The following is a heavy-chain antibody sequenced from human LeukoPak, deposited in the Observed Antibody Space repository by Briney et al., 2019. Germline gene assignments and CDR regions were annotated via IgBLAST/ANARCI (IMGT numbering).Heavy chain of an antibody. CDR1: GFTFSSYG. CDR3: AKALVDSSGYAFDI. J-gene: IGHJ3*02. CDR2: ISYDGSNK. D-gene: IGHD3-22*01. Sequence: GGSLRLSCAASGFTFSSYGMHWVRQAPGKGLEWVAVISYDGSNKYYADSVKGRFTISRDNSKNTLYLQMNSLRAEDTAVYYCAKALVDSSGYAFDIWGQGTMVTVFS. V-gene: IGHV3-30*18.